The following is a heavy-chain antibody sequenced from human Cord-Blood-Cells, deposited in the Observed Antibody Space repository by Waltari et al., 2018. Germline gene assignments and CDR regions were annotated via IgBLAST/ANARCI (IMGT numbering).Heavy chain of an antibody. J-gene: IGHJ5*02. CDR2: IYYSGST. V-gene: IGHV4-59*01. CDR1: GGSISSYY. CDR3: ARTSSSWYNWFDP. Sequence: QVQLQESGPGLVKPSETLPLPCPFSGGSISSYYWSWTGQPPGKGLEWIGYIYYSGSTNYNPSLKSRVTISVDTSKNQFSLKLSSVTAADTAVYYCARTSSSWYNWFDPWGQGTLVTVSS. D-gene: IGHD6-13*01.